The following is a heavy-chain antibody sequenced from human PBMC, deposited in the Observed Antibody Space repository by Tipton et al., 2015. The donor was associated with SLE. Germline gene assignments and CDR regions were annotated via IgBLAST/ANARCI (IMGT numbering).Heavy chain of an antibody. Sequence: TLSLTCAVSGYSISSGYYWGWIRQPPGKGLEWIGSFYHRGSTSYNPSLKGRVTISVDTSKNQFSLKLSSVTAADTAVYYCARGEGGGYSGYGLGYWGQGTLVTVSS. CDR1: GYSISSGYY. CDR3: ARGEGGGYSGYGLGY. D-gene: IGHD5-12*01. CDR2: FYHRGST. J-gene: IGHJ4*02. V-gene: IGHV4-38-2*01.